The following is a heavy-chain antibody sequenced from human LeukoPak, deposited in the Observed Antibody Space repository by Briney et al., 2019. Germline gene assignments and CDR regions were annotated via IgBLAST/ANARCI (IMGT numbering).Heavy chain of an antibody. CDR3: AKDRRGDTSSSLDY. CDR1: GFTFSTYG. Sequence: GGSLRLSCAASGFTFSTYGMHWVRQAPGKGLEWVAFIGDDGTYKYYADSVKGRFTISRDNSKNTLYVQMNSLRLEDTALYYCAKDRRGDTSSSLDYWGQGALVTVSS. D-gene: IGHD6-6*01. J-gene: IGHJ4*02. CDR2: IGDDGTYK. V-gene: IGHV3-30*02.